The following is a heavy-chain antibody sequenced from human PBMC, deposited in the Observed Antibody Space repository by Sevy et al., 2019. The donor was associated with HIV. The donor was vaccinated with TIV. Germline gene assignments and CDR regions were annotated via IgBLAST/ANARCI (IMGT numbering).Heavy chain of an antibody. J-gene: IGHJ6*02. CDR1: GFTFSHYW. CDR2: IKGDGNEK. V-gene: IGHV3-7*03. Sequence: GGSLRLSCAASGFTFSHYWMTWVRQAPGKGPEWVANIKGDGNEKYYVGSVRGRFTISRDNAKNSLYLQMNSLRGEDTALFYCARDCNSATCLWGLDVWGQGTTVTVSS. CDR3: ARDCNSATCLWGLDV. D-gene: IGHD1-26*01.